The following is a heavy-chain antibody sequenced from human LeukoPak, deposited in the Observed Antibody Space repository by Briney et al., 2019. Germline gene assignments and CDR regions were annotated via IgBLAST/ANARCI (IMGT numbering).Heavy chain of an antibody. Sequence: SETLSLTCTVSGGSISSYYWSWIRQPPGKGLEWIGYIYYSVSTNYNPSLKSRVAISVDTSKSQFSLKLSSVTAADTAVYYCATGYSTYYYYYAMDVWGKGTTVTVSS. V-gene: IGHV4-59*01. CDR2: IYYSVST. J-gene: IGHJ6*04. CDR1: GGSISSYY. D-gene: IGHD1-26*01. CDR3: ATGYSTYYYYYAMDV.